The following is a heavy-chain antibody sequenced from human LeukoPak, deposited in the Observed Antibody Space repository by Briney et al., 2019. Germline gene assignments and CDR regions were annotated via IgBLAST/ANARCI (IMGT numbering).Heavy chain of an antibody. CDR3: ARGGYYSLDY. V-gene: IGHV3-74*01. CDR2: IHNDGSGT. CDR1: GFTFSTCW. Sequence: GGSLRLSCAASGFTFSTCWMHWVRQAPGKGLVWVSRIHNDGSGTTYADYVKGRFTISRDNAKNTLYLQMNSLRAEDTAVYYCARGGYYSLDYWGQGTPVTVSS. D-gene: IGHD2-21*01. J-gene: IGHJ4*02.